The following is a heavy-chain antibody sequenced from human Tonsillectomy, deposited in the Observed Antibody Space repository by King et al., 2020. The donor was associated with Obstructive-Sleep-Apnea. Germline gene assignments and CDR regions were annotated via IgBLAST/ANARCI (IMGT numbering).Heavy chain of an antibody. V-gene: IGHV3-21*01. D-gene: IGHD4-17*01. CDR3: GRNNVYGDSGYYFGMDV. CDR2: ISSSSSYI. J-gene: IGHJ6*02. CDR1: GFTFSGYS. Sequence: VQLVESGGGLVKPGGSLRLSCTASGFTFSGYSMNWVRQAPGTGLEWVSSISSSSSYIYYAHSLKGRFTISRDNAKNSLYLQMNSLRDEDTAVYYCGRNNVYGDSGYYFGMDVWGQGTMVTVSS.